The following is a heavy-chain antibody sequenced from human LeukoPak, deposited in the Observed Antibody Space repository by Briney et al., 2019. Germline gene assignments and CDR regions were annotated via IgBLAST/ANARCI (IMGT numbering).Heavy chain of an antibody. D-gene: IGHD1-26*01. J-gene: IGHJ4*02. Sequence: ASVKVSCKASGYTFTGFFMHWVRQAPGKGLEWMGGFDPEDGETIYAQKFQGRVTMTEDTSTDTAYMELSSLRSEDTAVYYCATSGRRAGAYYCVYWDQGTLVTVSS. CDR1: GYTFTGFF. CDR3: ATSGRRAGAYYCVY. CDR2: FDPEDGET. V-gene: IGHV1-24*01.